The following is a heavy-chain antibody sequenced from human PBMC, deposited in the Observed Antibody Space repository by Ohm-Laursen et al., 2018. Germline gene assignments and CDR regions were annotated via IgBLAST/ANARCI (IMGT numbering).Heavy chain of an antibody. J-gene: IGHJ6*02. D-gene: IGHD3-16*01. CDR2: ISWNSGSI. Sequence: SLRLSCTASGFTFDDYAMHWVRQAPGKGLEWVSGISWNSGSIGYADSVKGRFTISRDNAKNSLYLQMNSLRAEDTALYYCARELVVRFTVYYYYGMDVWGQGTTVTVSS. V-gene: IGHV3-9*01. CDR3: ARELVVRFTVYYYYGMDV. CDR1: GFTFDDYA.